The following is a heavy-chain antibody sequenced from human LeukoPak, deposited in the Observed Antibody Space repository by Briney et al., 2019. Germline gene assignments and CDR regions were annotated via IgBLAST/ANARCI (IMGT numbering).Heavy chain of an antibody. J-gene: IGHJ4*02. V-gene: IGHV1-46*01. CDR1: GYTFTSYG. CDR3: ARDIYDTSGYHDY. Sequence: ASVKVSCKASGYTFTSYGISWVRQAPGQGLEWMGIINPSGGSTSYAQKFQGRVTMTRDTSTSTVYMELSSLRSEDTAVYYCARDIYDTSGYHDYWGQGTLVTVSS. D-gene: IGHD3-22*01. CDR2: INPSGGST.